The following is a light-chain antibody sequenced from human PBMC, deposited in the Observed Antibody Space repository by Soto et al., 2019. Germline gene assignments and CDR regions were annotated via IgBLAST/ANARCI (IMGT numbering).Light chain of an antibody. CDR3: QQYGRSPLT. J-gene: IGKJ1*01. CDR2: GAS. Sequence: EMVLTQSPATMSLSPGDRATLSCRASQTVTSNFLAWYQQSNGQAPRILIYGASSRATGVPDRFSGVGSGTDFTLTVSRLEPEDFQVFYCQQYGRSPLTFGQGTKVEIK. V-gene: IGKV3-20*01. CDR1: QTVTSNF.